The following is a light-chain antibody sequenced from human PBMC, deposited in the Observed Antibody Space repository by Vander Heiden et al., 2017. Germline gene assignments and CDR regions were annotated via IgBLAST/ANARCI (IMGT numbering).Light chain of an antibody. V-gene: IGLV1-44*01. J-gene: IGLJ2*01. Sequence: SVLTQPPSASGTPGQRVTISCSGSSSNIGTNTANWYQQLPGTAPKLLIYSNNHRPSGVPDRFSGSKSDTSASLAISGLQSEDEAFYYCAGWDDSLTGHVIFGGGTKLTGL. CDR1: SSNIGTNT. CDR2: SNN. CDR3: AGWDDSLTGHVI.